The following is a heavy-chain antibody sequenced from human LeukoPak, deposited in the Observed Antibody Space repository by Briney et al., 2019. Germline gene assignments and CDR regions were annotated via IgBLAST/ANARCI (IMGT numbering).Heavy chain of an antibody. V-gene: IGHV4-34*01. CDR2: INHSGST. J-gene: IGHJ5*02. CDR1: SGSFSAYY. CDR3: ARGRGEDIVATMKSWFDP. Sequence: SETLSLTCALYSGSFSAYYWSWLRQPPRNGLQWIAEINHSGSTNYNPSLKSRVTISVDTSKNQFSLKLSSVTAADTAVYYCARGRGEDIVATMKSWFDPWGQGTLVTVSS. D-gene: IGHD5-12*01.